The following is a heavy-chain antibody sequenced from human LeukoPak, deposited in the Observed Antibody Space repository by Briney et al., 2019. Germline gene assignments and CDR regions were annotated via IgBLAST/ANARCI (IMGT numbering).Heavy chain of an antibody. CDR3: ATYSSSNGREFQY. V-gene: IGHV3-21*01. Sequence: GGSLRLSCAASGFTFSSYSMNWVRQAPGKGLEWVSSISSSSSYIYYADPVKGRFTISRDNAKNSLYLQMNSLRAEDTAVYYCATYSSSNGREFQYWGQGTLVTVSS. D-gene: IGHD2-2*01. CDR1: GFTFSSYS. J-gene: IGHJ1*01. CDR2: ISSSSSYI.